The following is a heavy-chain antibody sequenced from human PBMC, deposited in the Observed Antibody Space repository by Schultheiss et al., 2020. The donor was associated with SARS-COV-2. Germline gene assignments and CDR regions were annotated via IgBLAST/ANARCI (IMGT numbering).Heavy chain of an antibody. V-gene: IGHV4-38-2*01. CDR3: ARAVSGYDYSRFDY. CDR2: INHSGST. CDR1: GYSISSGYY. Sequence: SETLSLTCAVSGYSISSGYYWSWIRQPPGKGLEWSGEINHSGSTNYNPSLKSRVTISVDTSKNQFSLKLSSVTAADTAVYYCARAVSGYDYSRFDYWGQGTLVTVSS. J-gene: IGHJ4*02. D-gene: IGHD5-12*01.